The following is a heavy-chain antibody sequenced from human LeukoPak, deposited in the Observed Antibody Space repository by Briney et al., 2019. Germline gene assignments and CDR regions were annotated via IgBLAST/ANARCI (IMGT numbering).Heavy chain of an antibody. V-gene: IGHV3-53*04. CDR2: IYSGGST. CDR1: GFTVSSNY. Sequence: PGGSLRLSCAASGFTVSSNYMSWVRQAPGKGLEWVSVIYSGGSTYYADSVKGRFTISRHNSKNTLYLQMNSLRAEDTAVYYCARDSVLWFGEYARGMDVWGQGTTVTVSS. J-gene: IGHJ6*02. D-gene: IGHD3-10*01. CDR3: ARDSVLWFGEYARGMDV.